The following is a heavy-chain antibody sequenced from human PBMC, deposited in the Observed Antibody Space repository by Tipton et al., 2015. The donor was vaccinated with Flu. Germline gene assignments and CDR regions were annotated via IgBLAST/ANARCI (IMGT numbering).Heavy chain of an antibody. V-gene: IGHV4-59*03. CDR3: ARCDSSGFSLDY. CDR1: GGSISDYY. J-gene: IGHJ4*02. D-gene: IGHD3-22*01. CDR2: IYYTGTT. Sequence: TLSFTCTVSGGSISDYYWFWIRQSPEKGLEWIGFIYYTGTTNYDPSLKSRVTISVDTSKNQFSLKLTSVTAADTAVYYCARCDSSGFSLDYWGQGMLVTVSS.